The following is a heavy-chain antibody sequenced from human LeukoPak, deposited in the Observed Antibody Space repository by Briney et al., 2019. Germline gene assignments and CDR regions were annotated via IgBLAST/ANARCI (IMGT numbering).Heavy chain of an antibody. CDR1: GYSFSSSA. D-gene: IGHD3-10*01. V-gene: IGHV3-23*01. CDR2: ISGSGGRT. CDR3: VSESSGSYFRYYFDH. J-gene: IGHJ4*02. Sequence: GGSLRLSCAASGYSFSSSAISWVRQAPGKGLEWVSGISGSGGRTDYADSVKGRFTISRDNSKNMLYLQMNSLRVEDTAVYYCVSESSGSYFRYYFDHWGQGSLVTVSS.